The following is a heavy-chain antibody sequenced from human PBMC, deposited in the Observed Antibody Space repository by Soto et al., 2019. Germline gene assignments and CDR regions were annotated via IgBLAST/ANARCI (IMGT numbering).Heavy chain of an antibody. CDR3: ARQIAVAGGRWFDP. CDR2: TYYSGST. D-gene: IGHD6-19*01. Sequence: QLQLQESGPGLVKPSETLSLTCTVSGGSISSSSYYWGWIRQPPGKGLEWIGSTYYSGSTYYNPSLKSRVTISVDTSKNQFSLKLSSVTAADTAVYYCARQIAVAGGRWFDPWGQGTLVTVSS. J-gene: IGHJ5*02. V-gene: IGHV4-39*01. CDR1: GGSISSSSYY.